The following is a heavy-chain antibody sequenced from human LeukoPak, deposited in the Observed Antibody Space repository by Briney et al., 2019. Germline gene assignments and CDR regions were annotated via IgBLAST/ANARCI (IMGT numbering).Heavy chain of an antibody. CDR3: AKGHVLATTYYYYGMDV. CDR1: GFTFSMYG. V-gene: IGHV3-30*18. D-gene: IGHD5-12*01. Sequence: GTSLRLSCAASGFTFSMYGMYWVRQAPGKGLEWVALISYDGSKDYYANSVKGRFTISRDNSKNTLYLQMNSLRAEDTAVYYCAKGHVLATTYYYYGMDVWGQGTTVTVSS. CDR2: ISYDGSKD. J-gene: IGHJ6*02.